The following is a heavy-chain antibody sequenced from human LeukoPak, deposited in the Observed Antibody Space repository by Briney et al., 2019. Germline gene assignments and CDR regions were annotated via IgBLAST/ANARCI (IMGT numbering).Heavy chain of an antibody. CDR1: GFTFSSYS. J-gene: IGHJ4*02. Sequence: GGSLRLSCAASGFTFSSYSMNWVRQAPVKGLEWVSAISGSGGSTYYADSVKGRFTISRDNSKNTLYLQMNSLRAEDTAVYYCAKAGVAAIFYFDYWGQGTLVTVSS. V-gene: IGHV3-23*01. CDR3: AKAGVAAIFYFDY. D-gene: IGHD2-15*01. CDR2: ISGSGGST.